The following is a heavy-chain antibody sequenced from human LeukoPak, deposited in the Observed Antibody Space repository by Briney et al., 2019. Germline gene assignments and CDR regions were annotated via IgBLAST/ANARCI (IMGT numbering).Heavy chain of an antibody. CDR1: GYSFTSYG. Sequence: GESLKISCKGSGYSFTSYGISWVRQAPGQGLEWMGWISAYNGNTNYAQKLQGRVTMTTDTSTSTAYMELRSLRSDDTAVYYCARDLGDYVWPGLDYWGQGTLVTVSS. J-gene: IGHJ4*02. D-gene: IGHD3-16*01. CDR2: ISAYNGNT. V-gene: IGHV1-18*01. CDR3: ARDLGDYVWPGLDY.